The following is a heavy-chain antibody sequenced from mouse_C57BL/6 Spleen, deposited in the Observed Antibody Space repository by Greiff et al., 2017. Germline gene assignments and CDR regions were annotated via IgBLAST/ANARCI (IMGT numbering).Heavy chain of an antibody. J-gene: IGHJ4*01. CDR1: GYTFTSYW. D-gene: IGHD2-5*01. CDR3: ARRWSNYEYAMDY. V-gene: IGHV1-59*01. Sequence: QVQLQQSGAELVRPGTSVKLSCKASGYTFTSYWMHWVKQRPGQGLEWIGVIDPSDSYTNYNQKFKGKATLTVDTSSSTAYMQLSSLTSEDSAVYYCARRWSNYEYAMDYWGQGTSVTVSS. CDR2: IDPSDSYT.